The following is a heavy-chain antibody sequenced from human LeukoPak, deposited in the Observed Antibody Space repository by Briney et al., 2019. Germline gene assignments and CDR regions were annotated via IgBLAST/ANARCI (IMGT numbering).Heavy chain of an antibody. CDR1: GDSFSSNNY. Sequence: SETLSLTCTVSGDSFSSNNYWTWVRQPPGKGLEWIGEIYRSGATNYNPSLRSRVTVSLDKSKNQFSLRLNSVTAADTAVYYCARHYGPWGQGTLVTVSS. D-gene: IGHD3-16*01. CDR3: ARHYGP. CDR2: IYRSGAT. J-gene: IGHJ5*02. V-gene: IGHV4-4*02.